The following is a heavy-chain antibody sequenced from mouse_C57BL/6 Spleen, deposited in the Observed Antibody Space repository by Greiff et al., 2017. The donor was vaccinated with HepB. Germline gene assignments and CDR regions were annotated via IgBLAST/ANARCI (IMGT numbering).Heavy chain of an antibody. CDR3: ARSAQAPYYYAMDY. CDR1: GYTFTSYW. V-gene: IGHV1-50*01. Sequence: VQLQQPGAELVKPGASVKLSCKASGYTFTSYWMQWVKQRPGQGLEWIGEIDPSDSYTNYNQKFKGKATLTVDTSSSTAYMQLSSLTSEDSAVYYCARSAQAPYYYAMDYWGQGTSVTVSS. J-gene: IGHJ4*01. D-gene: IGHD3-2*02. CDR2: IDPSDSYT.